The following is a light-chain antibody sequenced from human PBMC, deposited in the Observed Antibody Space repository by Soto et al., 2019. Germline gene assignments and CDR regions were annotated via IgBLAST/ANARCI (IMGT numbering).Light chain of an antibody. CDR2: DAS. V-gene: IGKV1-5*01. J-gene: IGKJ1*01. CDR3: KQYNSSAWT. Sequence: EIHMSQSPSTLSASVGDRGSITCGSSESMTTWLAWYQHKPGKAPTLLIYDASSLEGRVASRCSGIGAGTEFPVTISGLHSEDFATSSCKQYNSSAWTFGQGT. CDR1: ESMTTW.